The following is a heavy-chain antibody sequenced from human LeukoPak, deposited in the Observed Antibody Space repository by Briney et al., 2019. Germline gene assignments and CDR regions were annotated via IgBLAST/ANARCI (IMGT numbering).Heavy chain of an antibody. Sequence: GGSLRLSCAASGFTFSSYAMHWVRQAPGKGLEWVAVISYDGSNKYYADSVKGRFTISRDNSKNTLYLRMNSLRAEDTAVYYCARDYRRTTSYYFDYWGQGTLVTVSS. CDR2: ISYDGSNK. CDR3: ARDYRRTTSYYFDY. J-gene: IGHJ4*02. CDR1: GFTFSSYA. V-gene: IGHV3-30-3*01. D-gene: IGHD1-1*01.